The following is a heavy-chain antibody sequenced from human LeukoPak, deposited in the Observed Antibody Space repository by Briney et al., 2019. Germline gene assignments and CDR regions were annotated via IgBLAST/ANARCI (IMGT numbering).Heavy chain of an antibody. V-gene: IGHV1-18*01. CDR2: ISAYNGNT. CDR1: GYTFTVYG. D-gene: IGHD3-16*02. CDR3: ARAGRTSRYNYPDHNYY. Sequence: EASVKVSCKASGYTFTVYGISSVRQAPGQGLEWMGWISAYNGNTMYEQKLQGRVTMTTETSTSTAYMELRSLRSDDTAVYFCARAGRTSRYNYPDHNYYWSQGTLVTVSS. J-gene: IGHJ4*02.